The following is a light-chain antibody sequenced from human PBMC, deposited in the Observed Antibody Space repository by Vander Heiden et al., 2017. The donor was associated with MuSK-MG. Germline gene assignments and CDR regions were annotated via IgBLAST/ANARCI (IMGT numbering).Light chain of an antibody. V-gene: IGKV1-39*01. CDR1: QSISSY. Sequence: IQMTQSPSSLSASVGDRVTITCRASQSISSYLNWYQQKPGKAPKLLIYAASSLQSGVPSRFSGSGYGTDFTLTISSRQPEDFATYYCQQSDCNPLLTFGGGTKVEIK. CDR2: AAS. J-gene: IGKJ4*01. CDR3: QQSDCNPLLT.